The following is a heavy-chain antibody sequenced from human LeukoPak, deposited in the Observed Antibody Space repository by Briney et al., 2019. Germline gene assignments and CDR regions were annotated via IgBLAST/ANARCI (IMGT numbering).Heavy chain of an antibody. CDR2: INHSGST. CDR1: GGSFSGYY. D-gene: IGHD5-12*01. Sequence: SETLSLTCAVYGGSFSGYYWSWIRQPPGKGLEWIGEINHSGSTNYNPSLKSRVTISVDTSKNQFSLKLSPVTAADTAVYYCARGSKWLRLRMIVGTVFDYWGQGTLVTVSS. J-gene: IGHJ4*02. V-gene: IGHV4-34*01. CDR3: ARGSKWLRLRMIVGTVFDY.